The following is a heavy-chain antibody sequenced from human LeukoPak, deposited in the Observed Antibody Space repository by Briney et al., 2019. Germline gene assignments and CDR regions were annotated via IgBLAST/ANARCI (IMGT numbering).Heavy chain of an antibody. CDR1: GFTFDDYA. D-gene: IGHD6-19*01. CDR3: AKGKDVAVAGTFDY. CDR2: ISWNSGDI. V-gene: IGHV3-9*03. J-gene: IGHJ4*02. Sequence: GRSLRLSCAASGFTFDDYAMHWVRQAPGKGLEWVSGISWNSGDIGYADSVKGRFTISRDNAKDSLYLQMNSLRVEEMALYYCAKGKDVAVAGTFDYWGQGTLVTVSS.